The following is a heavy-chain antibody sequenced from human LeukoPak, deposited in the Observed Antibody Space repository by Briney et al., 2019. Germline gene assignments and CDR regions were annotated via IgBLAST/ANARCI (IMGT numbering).Heavy chain of an antibody. D-gene: IGHD3-22*01. CDR2: INAGNGNT. CDR3: ARDFAPLDYYDSSGYLSPLDY. V-gene: IGHV1-3*01. J-gene: IGHJ4*02. Sequence: ASVKVSCKASGYTFTSYAMHWVRQAPGQRLEWMGWINAGNGNTKYSQKFQGRVTITRDTSASTAYMELSSLRSEDTAVYYCARDFAPLDYYDSSGYLSPLDYWGQGTLVTVSS. CDR1: GYTFTSYA.